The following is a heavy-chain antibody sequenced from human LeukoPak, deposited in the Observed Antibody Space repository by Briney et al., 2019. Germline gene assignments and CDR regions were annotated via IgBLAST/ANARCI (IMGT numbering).Heavy chain of an antibody. J-gene: IGHJ3*02. CDR1: GYSFTSYW. CDR3: ARRFRITMVRGVYDAFDI. V-gene: IGHV5-51*01. D-gene: IGHD3-10*01. CDR2: IYPGDSDT. Sequence: GESLKISCKGSGYSFTSYWIGWVRQMPGKGLEWMGVIYPGDSDTRYSPSFQGQVTISADKSISTAYLQWSSLKASDTAMYYCARRFRITMVRGVYDAFDIWGQGTMVTVSS.